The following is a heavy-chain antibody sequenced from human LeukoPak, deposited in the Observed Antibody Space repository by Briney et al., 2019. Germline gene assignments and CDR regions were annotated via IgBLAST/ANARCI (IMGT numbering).Heavy chain of an antibody. CDR3: ARGIAVALYYYYYMDV. CDR1: GYTFTSYA. CDR2: INTNTGNP. Sequence: ASVKVSCKASGYTFTSYAMNWVRQAPGQGLEWMGWINTNTGNPTYAQGFTGRFVFSLDTSVSTAYLQISSLKAEDTAVYYCARGIAVALYYYYYMDVWGKGTTVTVSS. J-gene: IGHJ6*03. D-gene: IGHD6-19*01. V-gene: IGHV7-4-1*02.